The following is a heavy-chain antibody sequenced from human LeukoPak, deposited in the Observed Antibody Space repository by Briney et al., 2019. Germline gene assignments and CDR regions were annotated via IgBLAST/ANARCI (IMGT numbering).Heavy chain of an antibody. D-gene: IGHD1-26*01. Sequence: ASVKVSCKASGYTFTAYYMHWVRQAPGQGLEWMGWINPNSGGTNYSHKFQDRLAITSDTSISTAYMELSRLRSDETAVYYCARGPSGSYFVGYYYYMDVWGKGTTVTISS. CDR3: ARGPSGSYFVGYYYYMDV. J-gene: IGHJ6*03. V-gene: IGHV1-2*02. CDR1: GYTFTAYY. CDR2: INPNSGGT.